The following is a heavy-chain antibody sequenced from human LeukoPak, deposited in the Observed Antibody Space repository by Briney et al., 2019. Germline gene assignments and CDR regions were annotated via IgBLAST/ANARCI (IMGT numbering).Heavy chain of an antibody. Sequence: SQTLSLTCTVSGGSISSGDYYWSWIRQPPGTGLEWIGYIYYSGSTYYNPSLKSRVTISVDTSKNQFSLKLSSVTAADTAVYYCARGELVASMSEYFQHWGQGTLVTVSS. CDR2: IYYSGST. V-gene: IGHV4-30-4*01. D-gene: IGHD5-12*01. CDR1: GGSISSGDYY. CDR3: ARGELVASMSEYFQH. J-gene: IGHJ1*01.